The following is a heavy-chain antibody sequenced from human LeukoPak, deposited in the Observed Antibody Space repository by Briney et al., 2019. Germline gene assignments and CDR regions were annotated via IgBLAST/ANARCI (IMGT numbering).Heavy chain of an antibody. CDR3: ARQTGSGLFILP. D-gene: IGHD3/OR15-3a*01. CDR1: GDSISSSNTY. Sequence: SETLSLTCTVSGDSISSSNTYWGWIRQPPGKGLEWIGSIYYSGNTYYNASLKSRVSISIDTSKNQFSLRLTSVTAADTAVYYCARQTGSGLFILPGGQGTLVTVSS. J-gene: IGHJ4*02. CDR2: IYYSGNT. V-gene: IGHV4-39*01.